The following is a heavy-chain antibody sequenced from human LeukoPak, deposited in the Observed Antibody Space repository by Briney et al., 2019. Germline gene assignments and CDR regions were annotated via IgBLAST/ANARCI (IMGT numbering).Heavy chain of an antibody. CDR3: TRGIAAAGSPSAEYFQH. CDR2: IYYSGST. V-gene: IGHV4-59*01. CDR1: GGSISSYY. Sequence: SETLSLTCTVSGGSISSYYWSWIRQPPGKGLEWIGYIYYSGSTNYNPSLKSRVTISVDTSKNQFSLRLSSVTAADTAVYYCTRGIAAAGSPSAEYFQHWGQGTLVTVSS. D-gene: IGHD6-13*01. J-gene: IGHJ1*01.